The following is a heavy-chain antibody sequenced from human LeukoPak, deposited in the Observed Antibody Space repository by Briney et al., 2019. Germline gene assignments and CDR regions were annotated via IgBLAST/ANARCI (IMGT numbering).Heavy chain of an antibody. D-gene: IGHD2-8*01. V-gene: IGHV1-2*02. CDR3: ARELMGGTFDY. J-gene: IGHJ4*02. CDR1: GDAFNDYV. CDR2: IKPNGGGT. Sequence: ASVKVSCKGSGDAFNDYVIHFVRQAPGQGLEWMGWIKPNGGGTRYAQRFRDRVTVTRDTSISTAYMELTRLTLDDRAVIYCARELMGGTFDYWGQGAQVTVSS.